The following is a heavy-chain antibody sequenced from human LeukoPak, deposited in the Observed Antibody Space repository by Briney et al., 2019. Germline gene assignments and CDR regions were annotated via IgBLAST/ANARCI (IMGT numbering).Heavy chain of an antibody. D-gene: IGHD1-1*01. V-gene: IGHV1-2*02. Sequence: ASVKVSCKASGYTFTDYYMHWVRQAPGQGLEWMGWVNPNSGGTHYPQRFQGKVSMTRDTSITTAYMDLSSVGSDDTAIYYCAREGGGTGTHWFDSWGQGTLVTVSS. CDR2: VNPNSGGT. CDR1: GYTFTDYY. CDR3: AREGGGTGTHWFDS. J-gene: IGHJ5*01.